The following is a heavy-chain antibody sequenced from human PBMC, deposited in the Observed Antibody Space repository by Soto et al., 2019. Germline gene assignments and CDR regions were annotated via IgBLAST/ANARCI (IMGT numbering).Heavy chain of an antibody. CDR3: ARGGGSSWYNQYDLEY. CDR2: INHSGST. CDR1: GGYFRGYY. V-gene: IGHV4-34*01. Sequence: SETLRLPCAVYGGYFRGYYWRCIRQHQEKGLEWIGEINHSGSTNYTPPLNIRVTISVDTSKNQFSLKLSSVTAADTAVYYCARGGGSSWYNQYDLEYRGQGTLVTVSS. J-gene: IGHJ4*02. D-gene: IGHD6-13*01.